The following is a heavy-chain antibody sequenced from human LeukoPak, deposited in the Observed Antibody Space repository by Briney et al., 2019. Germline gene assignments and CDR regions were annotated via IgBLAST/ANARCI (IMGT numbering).Heavy chain of an antibody. D-gene: IGHD3-22*01. CDR1: GGSFSGYY. V-gene: IGHV4-34*01. CDR3: ATPDNSGYYYLY. Sequence: SETLSLTCAVYGGSFSGYYWSWIRQPPGKGLEWIGEINHSGSTNYNPSLKSRVTISVDTSKNQFSLKLNSVTAADTTVYYCATPDNSGYYYLYWGQGTLVTVSS. CDR2: INHSGST. J-gene: IGHJ4*02.